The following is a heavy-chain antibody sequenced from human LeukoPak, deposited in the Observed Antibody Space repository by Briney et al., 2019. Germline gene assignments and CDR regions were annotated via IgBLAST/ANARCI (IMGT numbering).Heavy chain of an antibody. J-gene: IGHJ4*02. CDR1: GYIFAHNG. V-gene: IGHV1-18*01. Sequence: ASVQVSCKTSGYIFAHNGISWVRQAPGQGPEWMGWISAYNGDTNYAQNFQGRVTMTRDTSTSTVYMELRSLRSDDTAVYYCARASYCSGGSCYSSPDYWGQGTLVTVSS. D-gene: IGHD2-15*01. CDR2: ISAYNGDT. CDR3: ARASYCSGGSCYSSPDY.